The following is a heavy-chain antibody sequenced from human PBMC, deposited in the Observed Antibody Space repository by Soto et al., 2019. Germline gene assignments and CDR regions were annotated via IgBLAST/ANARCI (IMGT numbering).Heavy chain of an antibody. J-gene: IGHJ5*02. CDR2: ISPDGSNR. CDR1: GFRFSSYG. Sequence: QVKLVESGGGVVQPGRSLRLSCAASGFRFSSYGMHWVRQAPGKGLEWVALISPDGSNREYADSVKGRFTISRDNSKNTLYLHMNSLRVEDTAVYSCTKPRSSLQWPTFDPWGHGTLVTVSS. D-gene: IGHD6-19*01. CDR3: TKPRSSLQWPTFDP. V-gene: IGHV3-30*18.